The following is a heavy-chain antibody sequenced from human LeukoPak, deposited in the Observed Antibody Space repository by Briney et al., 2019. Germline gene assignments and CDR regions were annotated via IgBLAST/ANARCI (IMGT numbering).Heavy chain of an antibody. CDR1: GFTFSSNG. CDR2: ISYDGSNK. CDR3: AKGGRGTYCSSTSYYSALGFGY. Sequence: GGSLRLSCAASGFTFSSNGMHWVRQAPGKGLEWVAVISYDGSNKYYADSVKGRFTISRDNSKNTLYLQMNSLRAEDTAVHYCAKGGRGTYCSSTSYYSALGFGYWGQGTLVTVSS. D-gene: IGHD2-2*02. V-gene: IGHV3-30*18. J-gene: IGHJ4*02.